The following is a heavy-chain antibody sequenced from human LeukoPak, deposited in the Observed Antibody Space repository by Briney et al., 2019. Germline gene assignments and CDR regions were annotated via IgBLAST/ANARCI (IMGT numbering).Heavy chain of an antibody. Sequence: SETLSLTCTVSGGSISSSYYYWGWIRQPPGKGLEWIGSIYYSGSTYYNPSLKCRVTISVDTSKNQFSLKLSSVAAADTAVYYCARVPTAAGTYYYDFHGLDVWGQGTTVTVSS. CDR2: IYYSGST. D-gene: IGHD6-13*01. CDR3: ARVPTAAGTYYYDFHGLDV. CDR1: GGSISSSYYY. J-gene: IGHJ6*02. V-gene: IGHV4-39*07.